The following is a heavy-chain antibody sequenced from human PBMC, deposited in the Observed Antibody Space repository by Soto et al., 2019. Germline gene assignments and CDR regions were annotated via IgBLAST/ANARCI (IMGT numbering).Heavy chain of an antibody. Sequence: PGGSLRLSCAASGFTFSNAWMSWVRQAPGKGLEWVGRIKSKTDGGTTDYAAPVKGRFTISRDDSKNTLYLQMNSLKTEDTAVYYCTTVGAAAGPDDAFDIWGQGTMVTVSS. V-gene: IGHV3-15*01. J-gene: IGHJ3*02. CDR3: TTVGAAAGPDDAFDI. CDR2: IKSKTDGGTT. CDR1: GFTFSNAW. D-gene: IGHD6-13*01.